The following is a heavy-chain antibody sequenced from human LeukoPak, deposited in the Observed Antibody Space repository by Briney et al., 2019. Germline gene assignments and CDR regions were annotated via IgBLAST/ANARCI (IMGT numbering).Heavy chain of an antibody. J-gene: IGHJ4*02. Sequence: GGSLRLSCAAPGFTFSSYNMNWVRQAPGKGLEWVSSITSGSSYIYYADSVKGRFTISRDNAKNSLYLQMNSLRAEDTAVYFCARVGALSSSWLLYWGQGTLVTVSS. CDR1: GFTFSSYN. CDR2: ITSGSSYI. CDR3: ARVGALSSSWLLY. V-gene: IGHV3-21*01. D-gene: IGHD6-13*01.